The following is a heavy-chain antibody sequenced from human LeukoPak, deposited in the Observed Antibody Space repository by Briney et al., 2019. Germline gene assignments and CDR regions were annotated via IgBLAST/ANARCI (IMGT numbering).Heavy chain of an antibody. D-gene: IGHD3-22*01. J-gene: IGHJ5*02. CDR2: INPKSGGT. CDR1: GYTFTGYY. CDR3: ARDLDDSSGYYA. V-gene: IGHV1-2*02. Sequence: ASVKVSCKASGYTFTGYYMHWVRQAPGQGLEWMGWINPKSGGTNYAQKFQGRVTMTRDTSISTAYMELSRLRSDDTAVYYCARDLDDSSGYYAWGQGTLVTVSS.